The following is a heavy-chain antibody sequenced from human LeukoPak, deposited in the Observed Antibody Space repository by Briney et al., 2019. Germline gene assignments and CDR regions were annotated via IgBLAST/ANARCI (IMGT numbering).Heavy chain of an antibody. CDR3: ARSPRSMVRGVITHDY. D-gene: IGHD3-10*01. Sequence: GGSLRLSCAASGFTFSSYSMNWVRQAPGKVLECVSSISSSSSYIYYADSVKGRFTISRDNAKNSLYLQMNSLRAEDTAVYYCARSPRSMVRGVITHDYWGQGTLVTVSS. J-gene: IGHJ4*02. V-gene: IGHV3-21*01. CDR1: GFTFSSYS. CDR2: ISSSSSYI.